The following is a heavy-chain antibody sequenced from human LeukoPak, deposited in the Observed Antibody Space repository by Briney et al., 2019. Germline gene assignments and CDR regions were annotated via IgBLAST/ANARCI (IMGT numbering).Heavy chain of an antibody. CDR3: ARGRDSGYDD. CDR1: GFTFTNYG. Sequence: GGSLRLSCAASGFTFTNYGMHWVRQVPGKGLEWVAVIWFDGSNRYYADSVKGRFTISRDNSKNTLYLQMNSLRAEDTAVYYCARGRDSGYDDWGQGTRVTVSS. CDR2: IWFDGSNR. D-gene: IGHD5-12*01. J-gene: IGHJ4*02. V-gene: IGHV3-33*01.